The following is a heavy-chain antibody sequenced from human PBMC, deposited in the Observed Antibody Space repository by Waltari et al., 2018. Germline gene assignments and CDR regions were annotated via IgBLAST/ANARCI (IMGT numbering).Heavy chain of an antibody. CDR1: GFTFSSDW. V-gene: IGHV3-7*01. D-gene: IGHD2-15*01. CDR3: ARAWGYSPQSGY. Sequence: EVQLVESGGGLVQPGGSLRLSCAASGFTFSSDWMSWVRQAPGKGLEWVANIKQDGSEKYYVDSVKGRFTISRDNAKNSLYLQMNSLRAEDTAVYYCARAWGYSPQSGYWGQGTLVTVSS. CDR2: IKQDGSEK. J-gene: IGHJ4*02.